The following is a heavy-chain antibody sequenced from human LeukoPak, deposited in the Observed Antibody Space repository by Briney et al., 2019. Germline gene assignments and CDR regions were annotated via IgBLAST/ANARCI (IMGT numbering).Heavy chain of an antibody. V-gene: IGHV3-7*01. CDR2: IKQDGSEK. Sequence: QSGGSLRLSCAASGFTFSSYWMSWVRQAPGKGLEWVANIKQDGSEKYYVDSVKGRFTISRDNAKNSLYLQMNSLRAEDTAVYYCAGRSGYDSYYYYGMDVWGQGATVTVSS. D-gene: IGHD5-12*01. CDR3: AGRSGYDSYYYYGMDV. CDR1: GFTFSSYW. J-gene: IGHJ6*02.